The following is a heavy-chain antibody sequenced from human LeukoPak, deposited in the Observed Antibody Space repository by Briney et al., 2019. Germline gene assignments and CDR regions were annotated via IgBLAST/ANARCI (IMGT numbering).Heavy chain of an antibody. J-gene: IGHJ4*02. CDR1: GFTFRSYS. V-gene: IGHV3-21*04. Sequence: GGSLRLSCAASGFTFRSYSMNWVRQAPGKGLEWVSCISSSSSYIYNADSVKGRFTISRDNAKNSLYLQMNSLRAEDTALYYCAKDTEAVAGTSDYWGQGTLVTVSS. D-gene: IGHD6-19*01. CDR2: ISSSSSYI. CDR3: AKDTEAVAGTSDY.